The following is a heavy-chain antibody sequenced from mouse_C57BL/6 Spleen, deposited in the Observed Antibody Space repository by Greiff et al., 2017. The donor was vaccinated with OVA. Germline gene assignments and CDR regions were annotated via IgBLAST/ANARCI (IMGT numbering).Heavy chain of an antibody. V-gene: IGHV5-4*01. Sequence: EVKLMESGGGLVKPGGSLKLSCAASGFTFSSYAMSWVRQTPEKRLEWVATISDGGSYTYYPDNVKGRFTISRDNAKNNLYLQMSHLKSEDTAMYYCAREPLYDGYFDYWGQGTTLTVSS. CDR3: AREPLYDGYFDY. J-gene: IGHJ2*01. CDR2: ISDGGSYT. D-gene: IGHD2-12*01. CDR1: GFTFSSYA.